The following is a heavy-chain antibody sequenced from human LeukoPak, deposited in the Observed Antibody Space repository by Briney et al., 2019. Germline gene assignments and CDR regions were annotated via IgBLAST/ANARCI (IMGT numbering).Heavy chain of an antibody. D-gene: IGHD3-22*01. V-gene: IGHV3-74*01. CDR3: ARVARWDSSGYLFDY. CDR2: ISSDGSST. J-gene: IGHJ4*02. CDR1: GFTFSRYA. Sequence: GGSLRLSCAGSGFTFSRYAMHWVRQAPGKGLEHVSGISSDGSSTRYADSVKGRFTISRENAKNTLYLQMNSLRAEDTAVYYCARVARWDSSGYLFDYWGQGTLVTVSS.